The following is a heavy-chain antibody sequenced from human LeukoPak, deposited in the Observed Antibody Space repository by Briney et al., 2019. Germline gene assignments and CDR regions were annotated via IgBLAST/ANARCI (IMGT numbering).Heavy chain of an antibody. V-gene: IGHV1-8*01. CDR1: GYTFTSYD. D-gene: IGHD6-13*01. Sequence: ASVKVSCKASGYTFTSYDINWVRQATGQGLEWMGWMNPNSGNTGYAQKFQGRVTMTRNTSISTAYMELISLRSEDTAVYYCERSINDTAAGEYCFDYWGEGPLVTVSS. CDR3: ERSINDTAAGEYCFDY. CDR2: MNPNSGNT. J-gene: IGHJ4*02.